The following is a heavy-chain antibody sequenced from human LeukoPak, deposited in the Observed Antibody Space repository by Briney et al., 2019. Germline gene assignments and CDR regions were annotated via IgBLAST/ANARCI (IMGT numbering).Heavy chain of an antibody. D-gene: IGHD5-18*01. CDR1: GGTFSSYA. CDR3: ARGGYSYGTDYYGMDV. Sequence: GASVKVSCKASGGTFSSYAISWVRQAPGQGLEWMGRIIPILGIANYAQKFQGRVTITADKSTSTAYMELSSLRSEDTAVYYCARGGYSYGTDYYGMDVWGQGTTVTVSS. V-gene: IGHV1-69*04. CDR2: IIPILGIA. J-gene: IGHJ6*02.